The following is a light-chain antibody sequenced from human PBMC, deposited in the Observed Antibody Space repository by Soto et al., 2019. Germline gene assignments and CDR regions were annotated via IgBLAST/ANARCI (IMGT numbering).Light chain of an antibody. Sequence: QSVLTQPASVSGSPGQSITISCTGTSSDIGDYNYVSWYQQHPGKAPKLIIYEVSQRPSGVPDRFSGSKSGNTASLTVSGLQLEDEADYYCSSFTGSDNPFGGGTKVTVL. CDR1: SSDIGDYNY. V-gene: IGLV2-8*01. CDR3: SSFTGSDNP. CDR2: EVS. J-gene: IGLJ2*01.